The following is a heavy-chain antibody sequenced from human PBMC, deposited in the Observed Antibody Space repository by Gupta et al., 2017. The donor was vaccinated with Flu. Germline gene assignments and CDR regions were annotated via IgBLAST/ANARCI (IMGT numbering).Heavy chain of an antibody. J-gene: IGHJ5*02. Sequence: EVQLVESGGGLVQPGRSLRLSCAASGFTFDDYAMHWVRQAPGKGLEWVSGISWNSGSIGYADSVKGRFTISRDNAKNPLYLQMNSLRAEDTALYYCAKENAPGTAMGVNWFDPWGQGTLVTVSS. CDR3: AKENAPGTAMGVNWFDP. CDR2: ISWNSGSI. V-gene: IGHV3-9*01. D-gene: IGHD5-18*01. CDR1: GFTFDDYA.